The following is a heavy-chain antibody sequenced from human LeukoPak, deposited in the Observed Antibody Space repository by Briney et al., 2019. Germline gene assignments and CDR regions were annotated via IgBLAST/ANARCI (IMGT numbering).Heavy chain of an antibody. D-gene: IGHD2-15*01. Sequence: SVKVSCKASGGTFSSYAISWVRQAPGQGLEWMGGIIPIFGTANYAQKFQGRVTITTDESTSTAYMELSSLRSEDTAVYYCASVVVVAAANAFDIWGQGTMVTVSS. V-gene: IGHV1-69*05. J-gene: IGHJ3*02. CDR3: ASVVVVAAANAFDI. CDR2: IIPIFGTA. CDR1: GGTFSSYA.